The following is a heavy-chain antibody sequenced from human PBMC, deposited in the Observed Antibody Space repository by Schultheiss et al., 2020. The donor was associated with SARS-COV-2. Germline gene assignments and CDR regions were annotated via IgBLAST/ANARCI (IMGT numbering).Heavy chain of an antibody. V-gene: IGHV1-18*01. CDR1: GYTFTSYG. CDR2: ISAYNGNT. J-gene: IGHJ6*02. CDR3: ARHISGWRYYYYGMDV. Sequence: ASVKVSCKASGYTFTSYGISWVRQAPGQGLEWMGWISAYNGNTNYAQKLQGRVTMTTDTSTSTAYMELRSLRSDDTAVYYCARHISGWRYYYYGMDVWGQGTTVTVSS. D-gene: IGHD6-19*01.